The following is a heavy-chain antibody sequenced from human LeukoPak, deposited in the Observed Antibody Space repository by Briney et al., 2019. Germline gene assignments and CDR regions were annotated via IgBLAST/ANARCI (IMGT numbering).Heavy chain of an antibody. V-gene: IGHV4-59*01. D-gene: IGHD2-8*01. CDR1: GGSINSYY. J-gene: IGHJ4*01. CDR3: TSGGMVSGDY. CDR2: IYYSGST. Sequence: SETLSLTCTVSGGSINSYYWSWVRQPPGKGLEWIEYIYYSGSTNYNPSLKNRVTISRDTSKNQFSLKLRSVTAADTAVYYCTSGGMVSGDYWGHGTLVTVSS.